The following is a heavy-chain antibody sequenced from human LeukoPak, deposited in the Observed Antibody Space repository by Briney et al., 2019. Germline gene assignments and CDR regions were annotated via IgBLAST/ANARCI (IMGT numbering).Heavy chain of an antibody. Sequence: SETLSLTCTVSGGSISSYYWSWIRQPPGKGLEWIGYIYYSGSTNYIPSLKSRVTISVDTSKNQFSLRLSSATAADTALYYCARDCSSSSCYDYWGQGTLVTVSS. CDR2: IYYSGST. D-gene: IGHD2-2*01. CDR3: ARDCSSSSCYDY. V-gene: IGHV4-59*01. J-gene: IGHJ4*02. CDR1: GGSISSYY.